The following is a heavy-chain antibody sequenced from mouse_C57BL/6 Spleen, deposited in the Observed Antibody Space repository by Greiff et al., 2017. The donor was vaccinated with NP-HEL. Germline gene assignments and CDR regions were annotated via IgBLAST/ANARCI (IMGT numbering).Heavy chain of an antibody. V-gene: IGHV1-15*01. D-gene: IGHD1-1*01. Sequence: QVQLQQSGAELVRPGASVTLSCKASGYTFTDYEMHWVKQTPVHGLEWIGAIDPETGGTAYNQKFKGKAILTADKSSSTAYMELRSLTSEDSAVYYCTRSRADYYGSSYAMDYWGQGTSVTVSS. CDR3: TRSRADYYGSSYAMDY. J-gene: IGHJ4*01. CDR2: IDPETGGT. CDR1: GYTFTDYE.